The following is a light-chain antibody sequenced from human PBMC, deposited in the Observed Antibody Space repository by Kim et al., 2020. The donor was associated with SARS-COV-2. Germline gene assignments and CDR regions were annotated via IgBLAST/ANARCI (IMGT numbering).Light chain of an antibody. J-gene: IGKJ1*01. CDR2: GAF. Sequence: EIVLTQSPGTLSLSPGEGATLACRASQSVTSNYLAWYQQRPGQTPRALIYGAFGRAPGIPDRFRGSGSGSDFTLTISRLEPEDFAVYYCQKYGSSPWTFGQGTKVDIK. CDR3: QKYGSSPWT. V-gene: IGKV3-20*01. CDR1: QSVTSNY.